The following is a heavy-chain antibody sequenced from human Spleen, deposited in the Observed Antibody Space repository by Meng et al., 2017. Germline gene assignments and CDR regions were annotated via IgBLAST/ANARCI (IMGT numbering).Heavy chain of an antibody. J-gene: IGHJ4*02. D-gene: IGHD5-12*01. V-gene: IGHV1-8*01. CDR2: MNPNSGNT. CDR3: AREDIGYSGYGDY. CDR1: GYTFTSYD. Sequence: ASVKVSCKASGYTFTSYDINWVRQATGQGLEWMGWMNPNSGNTGYPQKFQGRVIMTRNTSISTAYMELSSLRSEDTAVYYCAREDIGYSGYGDYWGQGTLVTVSS.